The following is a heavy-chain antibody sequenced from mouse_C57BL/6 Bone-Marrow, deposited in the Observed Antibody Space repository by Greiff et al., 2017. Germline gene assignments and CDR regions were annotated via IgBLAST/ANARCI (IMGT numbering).Heavy chain of an antibody. J-gene: IGHJ2*01. CDR1: GYTFTSYD. Sequence: VQLQESGAELVKPGASVKLSCKASGYTFTSYDINWVKQRPGQGLEWIGWIYPRDGSTKYNEKFKGKATLTVDTSSSTAYMELHSLTSEDSAVYFCATLYYDGNSPYWGQGTTLTVSS. CDR3: ATLYYDGNSPY. V-gene: IGHV1-85*01. D-gene: IGHD1-1*01. CDR2: IYPRDGST.